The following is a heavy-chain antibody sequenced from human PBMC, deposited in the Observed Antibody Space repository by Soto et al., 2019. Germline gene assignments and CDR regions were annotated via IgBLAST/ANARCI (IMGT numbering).Heavy chain of an antibody. CDR1: WFVKWLL. D-gene: IGHD1-7*01. Sequence: PSETRPHLRCQWWFVKWLLLELDPPVPREGLEWIGEINHRGSSDYNPSLKSRVTPSIDASMNHVTLELTSVTAADTAVYYCARSDNRNSLDGVDVWGQGTAVTVS. CDR2: INHRGSS. V-gene: IGHV4-34*01. CDR3: ARSDNRNSLDGVDV. J-gene: IGHJ6*02.